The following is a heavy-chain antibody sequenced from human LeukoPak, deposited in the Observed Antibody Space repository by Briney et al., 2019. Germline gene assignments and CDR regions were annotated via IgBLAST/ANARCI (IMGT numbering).Heavy chain of an antibody. CDR3: TRRAARWQFDL. V-gene: IGHV3-9*01. J-gene: IGHJ2*01. CDR2: INWKTGNG. CDR1: GFNFDDYA. Sequence: GRSLRLSCAVSGFNFDDYAMHWVRQAPGRGLEWVSGINWKTGNGIYADSVKGRFTISRDSAKNSLYLQMSSLRAEDTALYYCTRRAARWQFDLWGRGTLLTVSS. D-gene: IGHD5-24*01.